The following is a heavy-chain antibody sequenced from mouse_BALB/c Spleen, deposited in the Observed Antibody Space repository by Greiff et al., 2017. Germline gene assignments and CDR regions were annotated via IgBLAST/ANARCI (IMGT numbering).Heavy chain of an antibody. V-gene: IGHV14-4*02. D-gene: IGHD1-2*01. J-gene: IGHJ3*01. CDR3: SRNSLLRLAWFAY. CDR1: GFNIKDYY. Sequence: VQLQQSGAELVRSGASVKLSCTASGFNIKDYYMHWVKQRPEQGLEWIGWIDPEKGATEYAPKFQGKATMTADTSSNTAYLQLSSLTSEDTAVYYCSRNSLLRLAWFAYWGQGTLVTVSA. CDR2: IDPEKGAT.